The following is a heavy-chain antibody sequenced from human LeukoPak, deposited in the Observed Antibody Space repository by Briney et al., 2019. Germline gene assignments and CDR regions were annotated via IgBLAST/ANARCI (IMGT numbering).Heavy chain of an antibody. J-gene: IGHJ4*02. CDR2: IRRDGDTK. Sequence: GGSLRLSCAASGFPFNAYCMTCVRQAPGEGREWVANIRRDGDTKYYVDSVKGRFTISRDNAMNSLYLQMNSLRAEDTAIYYCARSLPYGTTWYGRSDFWGQGTLVTVSS. V-gene: IGHV3-7*03. CDR1: GFPFNAYC. D-gene: IGHD6-13*01. CDR3: ARSLPYGTTWYGRSDF.